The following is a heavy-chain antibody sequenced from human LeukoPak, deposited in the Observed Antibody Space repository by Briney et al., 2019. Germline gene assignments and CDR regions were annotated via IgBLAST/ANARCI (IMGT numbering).Heavy chain of an antibody. CDR3: ARSPHGTFYYYGMDV. D-gene: IGHD2/OR15-2a*01. Sequence: GSLRLSCTASGFTFTSYAMHWVRQPPGKGLEWIGSIYYSGSTYYNPSLKSRVTMSVDTSKNQFSLKLSSVTAADTAVYYCARSPHGTFYYYGMDVWGQGTTVTVSS. J-gene: IGHJ6*02. V-gene: IGHV4-39*01. CDR1: GFTFTSYAMH. CDR2: IYYSGST.